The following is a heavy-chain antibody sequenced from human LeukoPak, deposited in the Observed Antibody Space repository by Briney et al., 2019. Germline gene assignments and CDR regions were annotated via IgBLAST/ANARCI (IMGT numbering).Heavy chain of an antibody. CDR3: ATTGSVSLMLHYFDY. J-gene: IGHJ4*02. Sequence: GRSLRLSSAPAAFTFSNYAMHWVRQAPGRGLEWVAVISSEVDKNYYADSVEGRVTISRDNSKYTLYLQMNSLAPEDTAVYYCATTGSVSLMLHYFDYWGQGTLVTVSS. CDR2: ISSEVDKN. CDR1: AFTFSNYA. D-gene: IGHD2-8*02. V-gene: IGHV3-30-3*01.